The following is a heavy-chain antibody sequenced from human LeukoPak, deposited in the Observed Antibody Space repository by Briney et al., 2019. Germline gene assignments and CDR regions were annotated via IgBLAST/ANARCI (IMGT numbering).Heavy chain of an antibody. V-gene: IGHV3-23*01. Sequence: GGSLRLSCAASGFTFSSYGMSWVRQAPGKGLEWVSGISGSGGRTYYADSVKGRFTISRDNSKNTLYLQMNSLRADDTAVYYCAKDAVTALAGYYYYMDVWGKGTMVTVSS. CDR1: GFTFSSYG. D-gene: IGHD6-19*01. J-gene: IGHJ6*03. CDR3: AKDAVTALAGYYYYMDV. CDR2: ISGSGGRT.